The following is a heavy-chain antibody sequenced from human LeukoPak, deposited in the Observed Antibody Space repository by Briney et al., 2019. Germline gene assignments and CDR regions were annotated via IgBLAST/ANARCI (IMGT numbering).Heavy chain of an antibody. CDR1: GFTFSSYE. Sequence: GGSLRLSCAASGFTFSSYEMNWVRQAPGKGLEWVSYISSSGSTIYYADSVKGRFTISRDNAKNSLYLQMNSLRAEDTAVYYCARGYCSSTSCYAFNYWGQGTLVTVSS. CDR3: ARGYCSSTSCYAFNY. J-gene: IGHJ4*02. D-gene: IGHD2-2*01. CDR2: ISSSGSTI. V-gene: IGHV3-48*03.